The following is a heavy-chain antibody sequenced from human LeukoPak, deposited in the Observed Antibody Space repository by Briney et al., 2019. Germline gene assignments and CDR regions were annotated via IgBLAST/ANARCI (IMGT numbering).Heavy chain of an antibody. V-gene: IGHV4-34*01. J-gene: IGHJ6*02. D-gene: IGHD3-10*01. CDR3: ARAYGSGTYYYYGLDV. Sequence: GSLRLSCAASGFTFSSYAMSWIRQPPGKGLEWIGEINHSGSTNYNPSLKSRVTISVDTSKNQFSLKLSSVTAADTAVYYCARAYGSGTYYYYGLDVWGQGTTVTVSS. CDR2: INHSGST. CDR1: GFTFSSYA.